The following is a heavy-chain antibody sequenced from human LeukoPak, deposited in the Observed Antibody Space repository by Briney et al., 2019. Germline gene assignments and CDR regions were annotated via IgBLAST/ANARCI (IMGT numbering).Heavy chain of an antibody. D-gene: IGHD3-10*01. Sequence: GGSLRLSCAASGFTFSSYSMNWVRQAPGKGLEWVSSISSSSYIYYADSVKGRFTISRDNAKNSLYLQMNSLRAEDTAVYYCARVRAYYYGSGSYGGDAFDIWGQGAMVTVSS. CDR1: GFTFSSYS. J-gene: IGHJ3*02. CDR3: ARVRAYYYGSGSYGGDAFDI. V-gene: IGHV3-21*01. CDR2: ISSSSYI.